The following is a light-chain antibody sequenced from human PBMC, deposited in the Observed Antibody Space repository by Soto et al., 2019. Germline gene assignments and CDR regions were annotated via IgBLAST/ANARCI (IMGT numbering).Light chain of an antibody. CDR3: QQYNNWPPRT. CDR2: GAS. CDR1: QSISSK. Sequence: EIVMTPSPATLSVSPGERATLSCRASQSISSKLAWYQQEPGQAPRLLIYGASTRATGIPARFSGSGSGTEFTLTISSLQSEDFAVYYCQQYNNWPPRTFGQGTKVDIK. J-gene: IGKJ1*01. V-gene: IGKV3-15*01.